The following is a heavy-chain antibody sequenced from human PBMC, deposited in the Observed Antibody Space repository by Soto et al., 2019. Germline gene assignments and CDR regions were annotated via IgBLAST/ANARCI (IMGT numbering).Heavy chain of an antibody. J-gene: IGHJ4*02. CDR1: GGTFSSYA. D-gene: IGHD2-2*01. CDR3: ARALYCSSTSCFFDY. CDR2: IIPIFGTA. Sequence: GASVKVSCKASGGTFSSYAISWVRQAPGQGLEWMGGIIPIFGTANYAQKFQGRVTITADESTSTAYMELSSLRSEDTAVYYCARALYCSSTSCFFDYWGQGTLVTVS. V-gene: IGHV1-69*13.